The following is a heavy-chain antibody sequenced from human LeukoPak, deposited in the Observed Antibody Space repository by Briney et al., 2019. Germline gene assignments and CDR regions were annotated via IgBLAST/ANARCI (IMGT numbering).Heavy chain of an antibody. Sequence: GGSLRLSCAASGFTFSSYEMNWVRQAPGKRLEWGSYISSSGSTIYYADSVKGRFTISRDNAKNPLYLQMNSLRAEDTAVYYCARDSSGYFHWFDPWGQGTLVTVSS. V-gene: IGHV3-48*03. D-gene: IGHD3-22*01. CDR3: ARDSSGYFHWFDP. CDR2: ISSSGSTI. CDR1: GFTFSSYE. J-gene: IGHJ5*02.